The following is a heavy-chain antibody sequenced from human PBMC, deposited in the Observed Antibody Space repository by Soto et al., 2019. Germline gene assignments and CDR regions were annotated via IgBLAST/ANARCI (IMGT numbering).Heavy chain of an antibody. CDR3: ARHCSGVRCYSYFAY. D-gene: IGHD2-15*01. CDR1: GYTFTSNG. Sequence: QVPLVQSGAEVKKPGASLKVSCKASGYTFTSNGISWVRQAPGQGLEWMGWISAYNGDRNYAQKLQGRVTMTTDRSTSTAYMELRSLRSDDTAVYYCARHCSGVRCYSYFAYWGQGTLVTVSS. V-gene: IGHV1-18*01. CDR2: ISAYNGDR. J-gene: IGHJ4*02.